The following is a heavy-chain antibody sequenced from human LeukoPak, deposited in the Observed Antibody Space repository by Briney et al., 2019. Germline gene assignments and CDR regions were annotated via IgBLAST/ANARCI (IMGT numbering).Heavy chain of an antibody. V-gene: IGHV1-46*01. Sequence: ASVKVSCKASGYTFTSYYMHWVRQAPGQGLEWMGVINPSGGSTSYAQKFQGRVTMTRDTSTSTVYMELSSLRSEDTAAYYCARDRVLYDYDSSGFYQGAFDFWGQGTMVTVSS. CDR2: INPSGGST. CDR1: GYTFTSYY. CDR3: ARDRVLYDYDSSGFYQGAFDF. D-gene: IGHD3-22*01. J-gene: IGHJ3*01.